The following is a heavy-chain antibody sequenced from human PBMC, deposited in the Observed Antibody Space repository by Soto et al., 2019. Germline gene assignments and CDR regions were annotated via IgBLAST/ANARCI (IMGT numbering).Heavy chain of an antibody. CDR1: GGSISGSNW. CDR2: IYHAGNT. Sequence: QVHLQESGPGLVKPSGTLSLTCVVSGGSISGSNWWTWVRQPPGKGLEWIGEIYHAGNTNYNPSLKSRVSISVDKPKTQFSLRLTSLTAADTAVYYCARSYYYGSGSELDKWGQGTLVTVSS. V-gene: IGHV4-4*02. D-gene: IGHD3-10*01. CDR3: ARSYYYGSGSELDK. J-gene: IGHJ4*02.